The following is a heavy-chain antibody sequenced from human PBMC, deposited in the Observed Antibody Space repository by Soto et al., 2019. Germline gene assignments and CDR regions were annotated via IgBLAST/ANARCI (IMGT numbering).Heavy chain of an antibody. V-gene: IGHV1-69*08. D-gene: IGHD1-7*01. J-gene: IGHJ4*02. Sequence: QVQLVQSGAEVKKPGSSVKVSCKASGGTFSSYTISWVRQAPGQGLEWMGRIIRILGIANYAQKFQGRVTITADKSTSTAYMELSSLRSEDTAVYYCARDRGGITGTTPYDYWGQGTLVTVSS. CDR2: IIRILGIA. CDR3: ARDRGGITGTTPYDY. CDR1: GGTFSSYT.